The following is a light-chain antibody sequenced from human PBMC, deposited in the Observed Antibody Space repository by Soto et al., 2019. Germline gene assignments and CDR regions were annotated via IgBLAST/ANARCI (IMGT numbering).Light chain of an antibody. CDR2: AAS. J-gene: IGKJ4*01. CDR3: QQLNSYPLT. V-gene: IGKV1-9*01. CDR1: QGISSY. Sequence: IQLTQSPSSLSASVGDRVTITCRASQGISSYLAWYQQKPGKAPKLLIYAASTLQSGVPSRFSGSGSGTDFTLTIRSLHPEVFATYYCQQLNSYPLTFDGATKVEIK.